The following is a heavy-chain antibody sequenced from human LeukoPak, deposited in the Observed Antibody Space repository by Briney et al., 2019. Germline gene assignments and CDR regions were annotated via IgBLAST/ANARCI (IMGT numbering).Heavy chain of an antibody. D-gene: IGHD3/OR15-3a*01. CDR1: GVSISSSNSY. Sequence: SETLSLTCTVSGVSISSSNSYWGWIRQPPGKGLEWIGSIYYSGNTYYNASLKSQVSISIDTSKNQLSLRLTSVTATDTAVYYCARQTGSGLFILPGGQGTLVTVSS. V-gene: IGHV4-39*01. J-gene: IGHJ4*02. CDR2: IYYSGNT. CDR3: ARQTGSGLFILP.